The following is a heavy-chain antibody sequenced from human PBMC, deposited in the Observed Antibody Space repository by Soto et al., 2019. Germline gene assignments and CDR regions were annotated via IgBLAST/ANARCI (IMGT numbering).Heavy chain of an antibody. D-gene: IGHD3-10*01. CDR1: GFTFSSYW. CDR3: ARGGFSGSGSFIQGDY. J-gene: IGHJ4*02. CDR2: IKSDGSNI. Sequence: EVQLVESGGGLVQPGGSLRLSCAASGFTFSSYWMHWVRQAPGKGLVWVSRIKSDGSNINYADSVKGQFTITRYNAKNKRYLQMNRLRDDDTASDSCARGGFSGSGSFIQGDYWGQGTLVTVSS. V-gene: IGHV3-74*01.